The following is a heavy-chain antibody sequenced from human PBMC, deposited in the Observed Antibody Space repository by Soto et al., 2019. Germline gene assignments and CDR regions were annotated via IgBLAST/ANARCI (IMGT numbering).Heavy chain of an antibody. J-gene: IGHJ5*02. CDR1: GASISVFY. Sequence: SDPLSLTCTVSGASISVFYWSWIRKSAGNGLEWIGRIYATGTTDYNPSLKSRVMMSVDTSKKQFSLKLRSVTAADTAVYYCVRDGTKTLRDWFDPWGQGISVTVSS. CDR3: VRDGTKTLRDWFDP. CDR2: IYATGTT. D-gene: IGHD1-1*01. V-gene: IGHV4-4*07.